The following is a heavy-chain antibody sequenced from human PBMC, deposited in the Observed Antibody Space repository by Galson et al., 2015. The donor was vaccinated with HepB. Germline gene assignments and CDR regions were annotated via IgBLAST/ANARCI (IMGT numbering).Heavy chain of an antibody. CDR3: ARVRSQVTFGGATYYFDY. V-gene: IGHV4-59*01. CDR1: GGSISSYY. D-gene: IGHD3-16*01. Sequence: ETLSLTCTVSGGSISSYYWSWIRQPPGKGLEWIGYIYYSGSTNYNPSLKSRVTISVDTSKNQFSLKLSSVTAADTAVYYCARVRSQVTFGGATYYFDYWGQGTLVTVSS. CDR2: IYYSGST. J-gene: IGHJ4*02.